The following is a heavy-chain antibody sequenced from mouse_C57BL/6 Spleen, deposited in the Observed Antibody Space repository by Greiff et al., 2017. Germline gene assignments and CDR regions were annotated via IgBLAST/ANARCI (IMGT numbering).Heavy chain of an antibody. CDR2: ISYDGGN. CDR3: ARGDGYPRFFDV. Sequence: EVQLQESGPGLVKPSQSLSLTCSVSDYSITSSYYWNWIRHFPGNRLEWMGYISYDGGNNQNPSLKNRISITRDTSKNQFFLNLNSVTTEDTATYYCARGDGYPRFFDVWGTGTTVTVSS. CDR1: DYSITSSYY. V-gene: IGHV3-6*01. J-gene: IGHJ1*03. D-gene: IGHD2-3*01.